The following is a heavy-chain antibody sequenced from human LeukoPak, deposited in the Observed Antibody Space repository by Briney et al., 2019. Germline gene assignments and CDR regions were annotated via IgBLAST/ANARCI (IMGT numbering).Heavy chain of an antibody. J-gene: IGHJ6*02. Sequence: ASVKVSCKVSGYTLTELSMHWVRQAPGKGLEWMGGFDPEDGETIYAQKFQGRVTMTEDTSTDTAYMELSSLRSEDTAVYYCATTPPVSYGMDVWGQGTTVTVSS. CDR1: GYTLTELS. V-gene: IGHV1-24*01. CDR3: ATTPPVSYGMDV. CDR2: FDPEDGET.